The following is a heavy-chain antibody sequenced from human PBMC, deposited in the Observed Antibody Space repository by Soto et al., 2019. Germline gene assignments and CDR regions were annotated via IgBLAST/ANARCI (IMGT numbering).Heavy chain of an antibody. J-gene: IGHJ4*02. V-gene: IGHV3-30*18. D-gene: IGHD2-21*02. Sequence: GGSLRLSCAASGFTFSSYGMHWVRQAPGKGLEWVAVISYDGSNKYYADSVKGRFTISRDNSKNTLYLQMNSLRAEDTAVYYCAKDRAVVTANVLPHYWGQGTLVTAPQ. CDR2: ISYDGSNK. CDR1: GFTFSSYG. CDR3: AKDRAVVTANVLPHY.